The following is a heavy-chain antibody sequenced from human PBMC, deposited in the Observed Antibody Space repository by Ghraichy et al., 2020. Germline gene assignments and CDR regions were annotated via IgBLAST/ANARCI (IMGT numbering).Heavy chain of an antibody. Sequence: GGSLRLSCVASGLMFSPNTMNWVRQAPGKGLERVSSISSSTRYIYYADSVKGRFTISRDNAQNSLYLQMNSLRAEDPAVYYCSRGGGAGTPVLYHLDVWGLGTTVAVSS. CDR2: ISSSTRYI. J-gene: IGHJ6*02. V-gene: IGHV3-21*01. CDR1: GLMFSPNT. D-gene: IGHD6-19*01. CDR3: SRGGGAGTPVLYHLDV.